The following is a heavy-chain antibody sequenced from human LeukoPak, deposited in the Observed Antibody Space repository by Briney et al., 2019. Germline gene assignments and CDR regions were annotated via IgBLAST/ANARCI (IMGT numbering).Heavy chain of an antibody. CDR1: GFTFSSYS. D-gene: IGHD2-2*01. CDR2: ISSSSSYI. J-gene: IGHJ4*02. Sequence: GGSQRLSCAASGFTFSSYSMNWVRQAPGKGLEWVSSISSSSSYIYYADSVKGRFTISRDNAKNSLYLQMNSLRAEDTAVYYCARDRYCSSTSCYAGHADYWGQGTLVTVSS. CDR3: ARDRYCSSTSCYAGHADY. V-gene: IGHV3-21*01.